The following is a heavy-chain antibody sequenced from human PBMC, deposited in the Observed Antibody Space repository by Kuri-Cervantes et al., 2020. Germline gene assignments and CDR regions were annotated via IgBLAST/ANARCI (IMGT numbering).Heavy chain of an antibody. CDR2: IKHSGSI. CDR1: GGSFSGYY. V-gene: IGHV4-34*01. D-gene: IGHD3-9*01. Sequence: SQTLSLTCAVYGGSFSGYYWSWIRQPPGKGLEWIGEIKHSGSINYNPSLKSRVTISVDTSKNQFSLKLSSVTAADTAVYYCARHVEGGYDILTSYYGYHYYMDVWGKGTTVTVSS. CDR3: ARHVEGGYDILTSYYGYHYYMDV. J-gene: IGHJ6*03.